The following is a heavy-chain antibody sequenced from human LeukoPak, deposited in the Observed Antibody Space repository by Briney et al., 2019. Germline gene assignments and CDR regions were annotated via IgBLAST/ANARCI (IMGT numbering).Heavy chain of an antibody. CDR2: IQYDGTNK. Sequence: LSGGSLRLSCAASGFAFRTYGMHWVRQPPGKGLEWVAFIQYDGTNKYSADSLKGRFTVSRDNSKNTLYLQMNSLTTEDTAVYYCARDTTTQRLSVRAYFDYWGQGALVTVSS. CDR1: GFAFRTYG. CDR3: ARDTTTQRLSVRAYFDY. J-gene: IGHJ4*02. V-gene: IGHV3-30*02. D-gene: IGHD1-1*01.